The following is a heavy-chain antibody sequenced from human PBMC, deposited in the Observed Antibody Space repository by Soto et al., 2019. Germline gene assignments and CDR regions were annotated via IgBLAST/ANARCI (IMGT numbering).Heavy chain of an antibody. CDR1: GDRYTGYY. V-gene: IGHV1-18*04. D-gene: IGHD1-1*01. J-gene: IGHJ3*02. CDR2: INANNGST. CDR3: ARATLKRDAFDI. Sequence: TSVKVSREACGDRYTGYYMHWVRQAPGQGLEWMGWINANNGSTNYAQKLQGRVTMTTDTSTSTAYMELRSLRSDDTAVYYCARATLKRDAFDIWGQGTMVTVSS.